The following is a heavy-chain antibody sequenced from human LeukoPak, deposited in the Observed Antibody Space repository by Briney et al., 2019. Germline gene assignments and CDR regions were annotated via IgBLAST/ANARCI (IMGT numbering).Heavy chain of an antibody. D-gene: IGHD7-27*01. CDR1: GFTVRSYD. V-gene: IGHV3-13*05. Sequence: PGGSLRLSCAASGFTVRSYDMHWVRQVAGKGLEWVSAISTASNPHCAASVQGRFTIFRANAENSLYLQMNSLSAEDTAVYYCARELGIEGYWYFDLWGRGTLVTVSS. CDR3: ARELGIEGYWYFDL. CDR2: ISTASNP. J-gene: IGHJ2*01.